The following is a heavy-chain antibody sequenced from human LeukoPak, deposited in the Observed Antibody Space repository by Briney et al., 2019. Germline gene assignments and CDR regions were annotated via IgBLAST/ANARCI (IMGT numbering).Heavy chain of an antibody. J-gene: IGHJ4*02. D-gene: IGHD3-22*01. CDR1: GYTLTELS. CDR2: FDPEDGET. V-gene: IGHV1-24*01. Sequence: ASVKVSCKVSGYTLTELSMHWVRQAPGKGLEWMGGFDPEDGETIYAQKFQGRVTMTEDTSTDTAYMELSSLRSGDTAVYYCATAFGDSSGYYFAYWGQGTLVTVSS. CDR3: ATAFGDSSGYYFAY.